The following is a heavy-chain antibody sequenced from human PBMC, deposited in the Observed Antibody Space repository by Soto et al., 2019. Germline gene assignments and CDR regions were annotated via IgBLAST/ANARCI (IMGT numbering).Heavy chain of an antibody. CDR1: GAFISCYY. D-gene: IGHD3-9*01. CDR3: ARQDFHFDHQPRHFDY. V-gene: IGHV4-39*01. CDR2: IHYSGST. Sequence: SETLSLTCTVSGAFISCYYWGWIRQPPGKGLEWIGSIHYSGSTYYNPSLKSRVTVSVDTSNNQFSLNLSSVTAADTAVYYCARQDFHFDHQPRHFDYWGQGSLVTVSS. J-gene: IGHJ4*02.